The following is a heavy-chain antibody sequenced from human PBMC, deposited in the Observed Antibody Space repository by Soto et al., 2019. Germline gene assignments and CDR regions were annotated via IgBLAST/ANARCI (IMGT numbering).Heavy chain of an antibody. V-gene: IGHV5-51*01. CDR2: IYPGDSDT. CDR1: GYSFTSYW. CDR3: ARHSILTGYPYYYYYYGMDV. D-gene: IGHD3-9*01. Sequence: XESLTISGKGSGYSFTSYWIGLVRQMPGKGLEWMGIIYPGDSDTRYSPSFQGQVTISADKSISTAYLQWSSLKASDTAMYYCARHSILTGYPYYYYYYGMDVWGQGTTVTVSS. J-gene: IGHJ6*02.